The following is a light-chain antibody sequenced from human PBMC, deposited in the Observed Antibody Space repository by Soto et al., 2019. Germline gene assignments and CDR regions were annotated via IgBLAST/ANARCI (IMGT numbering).Light chain of an antibody. Sequence: ETMLTQSPGTLSSSPGERDTLSCRASQSVSNRCFTRYQLKPGQAPRLLMYGASSRATGVPDKFSGSGSGTDFTLTISSPEPEDSAVYYCQQFGDTPPAVTLGQGTKLE. CDR3: QQFGDTPPAVT. CDR2: GAS. V-gene: IGKV3-20*01. J-gene: IGKJ2*01. CDR1: QSVSNRC.